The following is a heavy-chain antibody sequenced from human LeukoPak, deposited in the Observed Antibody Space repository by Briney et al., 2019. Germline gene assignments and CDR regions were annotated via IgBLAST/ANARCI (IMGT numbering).Heavy chain of an antibody. V-gene: IGHV4-34*01. D-gene: IGHD6-13*01. J-gene: IGHJ3*02. CDR2: IYHSGST. CDR1: GGSFSGYY. CDR3: ARGEATSIAAAVGLDAFDI. Sequence: SETLSLTCAVYGGSFSGYYWSWVRQPPGKGLEWIGEIYHSGSTNYNPSLKSRVTISVDKSKNQFSLKLSSVTAADTAVYYCARGEATSIAAAVGLDAFDIWGQGTMVTVSS.